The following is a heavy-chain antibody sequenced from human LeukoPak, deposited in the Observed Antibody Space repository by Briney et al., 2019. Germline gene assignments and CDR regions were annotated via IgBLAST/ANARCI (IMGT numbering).Heavy chain of an antibody. Sequence: GGSLRLSCAASGFTFSSYTMSWVRQAPGKGLEWVSVIYSGGSTYYADSVKGRFTISRDNSKNTLYLQMNGLITEDTAVYYCARVRLSPTETQWLRINDYWGQGTLVTVSS. CDR2: IYSGGST. D-gene: IGHD5-12*01. CDR3: ARVRLSPTETQWLRINDY. J-gene: IGHJ4*02. CDR1: GFTFSSYT. V-gene: IGHV3-53*01.